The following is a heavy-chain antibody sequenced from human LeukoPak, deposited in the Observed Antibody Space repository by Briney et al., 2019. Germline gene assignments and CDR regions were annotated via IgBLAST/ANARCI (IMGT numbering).Heavy chain of an antibody. CDR2: IYYSGST. D-gene: IGHD5-12*01. Sequence: SETLSLTCTVSGGSISYYYWSWIRQPPGKGLEWIGHIYYSGSTNYNPSLKSRVTISVDTSKNQFSLKLSSVTAADTAVYYCARGGGYDALFDYWGQGTLVTVSS. CDR1: GGSISYYY. V-gene: IGHV4-59*01. CDR3: ARGGGYDALFDY. J-gene: IGHJ4*02.